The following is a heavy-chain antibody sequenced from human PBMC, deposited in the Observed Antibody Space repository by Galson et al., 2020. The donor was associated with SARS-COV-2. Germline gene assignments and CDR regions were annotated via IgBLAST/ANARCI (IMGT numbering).Heavy chain of an antibody. Sequence: GESLKISCKGSGYSFTSYWIGWVRQMPGKGLEWMGIIYPGDSDTRYSPSFQGQVTISADKSISTAYLQWSSLKASDTAMYYCARHSLLLNTVVTPRSHYYGMDVWGQGTTVTVSS. CDR1: GYSFTSYW. V-gene: IGHV5-51*01. CDR3: ARHSLLLNTVVTPRSHYYGMDV. J-gene: IGHJ6*02. D-gene: IGHD2-21*02. CDR2: IYPGDSDT.